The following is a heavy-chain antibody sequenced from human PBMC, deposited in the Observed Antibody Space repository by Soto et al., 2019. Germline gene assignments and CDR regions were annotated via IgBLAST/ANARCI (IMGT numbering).Heavy chain of an antibody. V-gene: IGHV3-9*01. D-gene: IGHD6-19*01. CDR2: ISWNSGSI. Sequence: GGSLRLSCAASGFTFDDYAMHWVRQAPGKGLEWVSGISWNSGSIGYADSVKGRFTISRDNAKNSLYLQMNSLRAEDTALYYCAKVLPSVAGTGRGAFDIWGQGTMVTVSS. CDR3: AKVLPSVAGTGRGAFDI. J-gene: IGHJ3*02. CDR1: GFTFDDYA.